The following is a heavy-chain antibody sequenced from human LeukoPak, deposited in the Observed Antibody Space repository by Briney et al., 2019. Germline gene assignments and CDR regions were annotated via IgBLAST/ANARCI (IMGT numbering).Heavy chain of an antibody. CDR3: ARVAAARYYFDY. V-gene: IGHV4-59*01. J-gene: IGHJ4*02. CDR2: IYYSGST. D-gene: IGHD6-6*01. CDR1: GGSLSSYY. Sequence: SETLSLTCTVSGGSLSSYYWSWIRQPPGKGLEWIGYIYYSGSTNYNPSLKSRVTISVDTSKNQFSLKLSSVTAADTAVYYCARVAAARYYFDYWGQGTLVTVSS.